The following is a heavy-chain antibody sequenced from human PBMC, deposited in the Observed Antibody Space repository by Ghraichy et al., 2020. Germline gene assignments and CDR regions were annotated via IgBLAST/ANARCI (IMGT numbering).Heavy chain of an antibody. D-gene: IGHD6-13*01. CDR1: GGSISSGGYY. Sequence: SETLSLTCTVSGGSISSGGYYWSWIRQHPGKGLEWIGYIYYSGSTYYNPSLKSRVTISVDTSKNQFSLKLSSVTAADTAVYYCARDRDSSSWYYYYYGMDVWGQGTTVTVSS. J-gene: IGHJ6*02. V-gene: IGHV4-31*03. CDR3: ARDRDSSSWYYYYYGMDV. CDR2: IYYSGST.